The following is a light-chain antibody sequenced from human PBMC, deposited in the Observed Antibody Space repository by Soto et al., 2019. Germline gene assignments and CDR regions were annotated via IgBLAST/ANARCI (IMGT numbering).Light chain of an antibody. CDR3: QQYESWPYT. CDR1: QSVRSN. CDR2: GAS. J-gene: IGKJ2*01. V-gene: IGKV3-15*01. Sequence: EIVMTQSPVTLSVSPGERATLSCRASQSVRSNLAWYQQKRGRAPRLLIYGASTRATGIPARFSVSGSGTDFTLTISSLQSEDFAVYYCQQYESWPYTFGQGTKLEIK.